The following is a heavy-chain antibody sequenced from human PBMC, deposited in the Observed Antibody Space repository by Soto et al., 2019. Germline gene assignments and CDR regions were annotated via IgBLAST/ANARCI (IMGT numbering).Heavy chain of an antibody. CDR3: ARARIQLWLLDY. Sequence: QVQLVQSGAEVKKPGASVKVSCKASGYTFTGYYMHWVRQAPGQGLEWMGWINPNSGGTNYAQKFQGRGTMTSDTSIITAYMELRRRISDETAVYYCARARIQLWLLDYWGQGTLVTVSS. J-gene: IGHJ4*02. D-gene: IGHD5-18*01. V-gene: IGHV1-2*02. CDR2: INPNSGGT. CDR1: GYTFTGYY.